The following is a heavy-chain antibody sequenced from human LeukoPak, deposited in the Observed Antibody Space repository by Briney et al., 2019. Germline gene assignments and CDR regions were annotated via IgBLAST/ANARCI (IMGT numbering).Heavy chain of an antibody. Sequence: SETLSLTCAVYGGSFSGYYWSWIRQPPGKGLEWIGEINHSGSTNYNPSLKSRVTISVDTSKNQFSLKLSSVTAADTAVYYCARGSGVAAAGFAYPKANYYYYMDVWGKGTTVTISS. CDR1: GGSFSGYY. D-gene: IGHD6-13*01. CDR3: ARGSGVAAAGFAYPKANYYYYMDV. V-gene: IGHV4-34*01. J-gene: IGHJ6*03. CDR2: INHSGST.